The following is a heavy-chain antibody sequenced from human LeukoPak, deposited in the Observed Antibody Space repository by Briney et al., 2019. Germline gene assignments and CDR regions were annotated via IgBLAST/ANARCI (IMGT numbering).Heavy chain of an antibody. D-gene: IGHD3-9*01. V-gene: IGHV3-23*01. Sequence: GGSLRLSCAASGFTFSSYAMSWVRQAPGKGLEWVSAISGSGGSTYYADSVKGRFTTSRDNSKNTLYLQMNSLRAEDTAVYYCAKVPPNYDILTGYYWVYYFDYWGQGTLVTVSS. CDR2: ISGSGGST. CDR1: GFTFSSYA. CDR3: AKVPPNYDILTGYYWVYYFDY. J-gene: IGHJ4*02.